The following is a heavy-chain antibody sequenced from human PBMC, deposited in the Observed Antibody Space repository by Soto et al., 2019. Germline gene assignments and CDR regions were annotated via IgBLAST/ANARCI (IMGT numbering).Heavy chain of an antibody. D-gene: IGHD2-2*01. CDR3: ARDVPYLGVPTALSAGMDV. CDR1: GYTFTGYY. CDR2: INPGSGDT. J-gene: IGHJ6*02. Sequence: ASVKVSCKASGYTFTGYYLHWVRQAPGQGLEWMGWINPGSGDTNYAQNFQDRVTMIRDTSISTAYLELSRLRSDDTAVYYCARDVPYLGVPTALSAGMDVWGQGTTVTVSS. V-gene: IGHV1-2*02.